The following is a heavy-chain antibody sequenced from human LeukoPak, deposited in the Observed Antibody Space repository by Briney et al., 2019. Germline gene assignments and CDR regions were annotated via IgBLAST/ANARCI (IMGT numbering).Heavy chain of an antibody. V-gene: IGHV1-2*02. D-gene: IGHD6-13*01. J-gene: IGHJ4*02. CDR2: INPNSGGT. CDR3: ARAQWDSSSWYASTTFDY. Sequence: VASVTVSFTASGYTFTGYYMHWVRQAPGQGLEWMGWINPNSGGTNYAQKFQGRVTMTRDTSISTAYMELSRLRSDDTAVYYCARAQWDSSSWYASTTFDYWGQGTLVTVSS. CDR1: GYTFTGYY.